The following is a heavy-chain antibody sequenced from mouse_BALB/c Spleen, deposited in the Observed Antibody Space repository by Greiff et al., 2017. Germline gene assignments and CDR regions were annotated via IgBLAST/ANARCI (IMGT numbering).Heavy chain of an antibody. V-gene: IGHV3-6*02. CDR1: GYSITSGYY. J-gene: IGHJ2*01. D-gene: IGHD4-1*01. CDR3: ARNWDKEDY. CDR2: ISYDGSN. Sequence: EVKLQESGPGLVKPSQSLSLTCSVTGYSITSGYYWNWIRQFPGNKLEWMGYISYDGSNNYNPSLKNRISITRDTSKNQFFLKLNSVTTEDTATYYCARNWDKEDYWGQGTTLTVSS.